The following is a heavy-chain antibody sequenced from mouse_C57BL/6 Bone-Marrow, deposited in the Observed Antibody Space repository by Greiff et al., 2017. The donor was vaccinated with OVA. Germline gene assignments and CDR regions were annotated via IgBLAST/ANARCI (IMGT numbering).Heavy chain of an antibody. CDR3: ARLYFDY. CDR2: IDPSDSYT. CDR1: GYTFTSYW. V-gene: IGHV1-69*01. J-gene: IGHJ2*01. Sequence: QVQLQQSGAELVMPGASVRLSCKASGYTFTSYWMHWVKQRPGPGLEWIGEIDPSDSYTNYNQKFKGKSTLTVDKSSSTAYMQLSSLTSEDSAVYYCARLYFDYWGQGTTLTVSS.